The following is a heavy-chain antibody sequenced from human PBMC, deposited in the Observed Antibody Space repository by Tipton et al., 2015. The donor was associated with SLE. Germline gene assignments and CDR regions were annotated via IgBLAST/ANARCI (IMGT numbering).Heavy chain of an antibody. CDR3: ARDRSSPTMRWFDP. Sequence: GLVKPSETLSLTCTVSGGSISSYYWSWIRQPPGKGLEWIGYIYTSGSTNYNPSLKSRVTISVDTSKNQFSLKLSSVTAADTAVYYCARDRSSPTMRWFDPWGQGTLVTVSS. CDR2: IYTSGST. J-gene: IGHJ5*02. D-gene: IGHD5-24*01. V-gene: IGHV4-4*08. CDR1: GGSISSYY.